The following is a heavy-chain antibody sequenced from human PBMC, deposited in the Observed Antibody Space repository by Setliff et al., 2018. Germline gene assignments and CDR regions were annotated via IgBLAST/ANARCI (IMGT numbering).Heavy chain of an antibody. CDR3: ARDVFDFRTGQADP. Sequence: GGSLRLSCAASGFTFSSLWMSWVRQAPGKGLEWVANINQGGGAQFYVDSVKARFTISRDNAKNSLYLQMSSLRAEDTAVYYCARDVFDFRTGQADPWGQGTLVTVSS. CDR1: GFTFSSLW. D-gene: IGHD3-3*01. J-gene: IGHJ5*02. V-gene: IGHV3-7*01. CDR2: INQGGGAQ.